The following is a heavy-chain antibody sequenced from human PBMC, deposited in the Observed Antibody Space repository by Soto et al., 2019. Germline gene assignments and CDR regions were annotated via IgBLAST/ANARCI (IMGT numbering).Heavy chain of an antibody. CDR2: IDPSDSYT. CDR3: GRPGGDGYHIDH. Sequence: TGESLKISCEGSGYQFTNYWINWVRQMPGKGLEWMGRIDPSDSYTNYSPSFEGHVTFLVDKSLSTAYVQWSSLKASDTAMYFCGRPGGDGYHIDHWGQATLVTVSS. J-gene: IGHJ4*02. CDR1: GYQFTNYW. V-gene: IGHV5-10-1*01. D-gene: IGHD3-16*01.